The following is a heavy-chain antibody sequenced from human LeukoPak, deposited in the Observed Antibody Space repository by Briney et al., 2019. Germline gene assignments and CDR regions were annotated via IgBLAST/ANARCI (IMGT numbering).Heavy chain of an antibody. Sequence: GGSLRLSCAASGFTFSSYSMNWVRQAPGKGLEWVAVISYDGSNKYYADSVKGRFTISRDNSKNTLYLQMNSLRAEDTAVYYCARGLFFDYWGQGTLITVSS. CDR1: GFTFSSYS. CDR3: ARGLFFDY. CDR2: ISYDGSNK. J-gene: IGHJ4*02. V-gene: IGHV3-30*03.